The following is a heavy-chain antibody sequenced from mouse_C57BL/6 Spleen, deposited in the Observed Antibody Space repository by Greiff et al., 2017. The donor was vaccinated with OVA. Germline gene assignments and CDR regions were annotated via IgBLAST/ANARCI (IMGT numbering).Heavy chain of an antibody. CDR3: TGSSYYFDY. V-gene: IGHV14-4*01. CDR2: IDPENGDT. J-gene: IGHJ2*01. CDR1: GFNIKDDY. Sequence: EVQLQQSGAELVRPGASVKLSCTASGFNIKDDYMHWVKQRPEPGLEWIGWIDPENGDTEYASKFQGKATITADTSSNTAYLQLSSLTSEDTAVYYCTGSSYYFDYWGQGTTLTVSS.